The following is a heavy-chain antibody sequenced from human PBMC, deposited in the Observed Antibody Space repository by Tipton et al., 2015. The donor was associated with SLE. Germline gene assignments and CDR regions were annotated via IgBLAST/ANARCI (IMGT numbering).Heavy chain of an antibody. CDR1: GFPFGSYA. Sequence: RSLRLSCAASGFPFGSYAMHWVRQAPGKGLEWVAVIWYDGNYKFYADSVKGRFTISRDNPKNTLYLQMNSLRAEDTAVYYCAKDKLGSPHYFDYWGPGTLVTVTS. D-gene: IGHD1-7*01. CDR2: IWYDGNYK. J-gene: IGHJ4*02. CDR3: AKDKLGSPHYFDY. V-gene: IGHV3-33*06.